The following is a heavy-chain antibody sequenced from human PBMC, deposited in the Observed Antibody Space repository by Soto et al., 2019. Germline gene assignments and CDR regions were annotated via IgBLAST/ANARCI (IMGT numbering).Heavy chain of an antibody. CDR1: GGSISSSSYY. CDR3: ASNGYSSSWAAFDI. V-gene: IGHV4-39*01. D-gene: IGHD6-13*01. CDR2: IYYSGST. J-gene: IGHJ3*02. Sequence: SETLSLTCTVSGGSISSSSYYWGWIRQPPGKGLEWIGSIYYSGSTYYNPSLKSRVTISVDTSKNQFSLKLSSVTAADTAVYYCASNGYSSSWAAFDIWGQGTMVTVS.